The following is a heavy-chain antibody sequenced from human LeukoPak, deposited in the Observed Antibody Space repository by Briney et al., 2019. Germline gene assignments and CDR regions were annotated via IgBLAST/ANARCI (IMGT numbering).Heavy chain of an antibody. CDR1: GFTFSNYG. D-gene: IGHD4-17*01. CDR3: ARDLTSVTTNWFAP. V-gene: IGHV3-33*01. Sequence: PGGSLRLSCAASGFTFSNYGMHWVRQAPGKGLEWVAVIWYDGSDKYYADSVKGRFTISRDSSKNTLYLQMNSLRAEDTAVYYCARDLTSVTTNWFAPWGQGSLVSVSS. J-gene: IGHJ5*02. CDR2: IWYDGSDK.